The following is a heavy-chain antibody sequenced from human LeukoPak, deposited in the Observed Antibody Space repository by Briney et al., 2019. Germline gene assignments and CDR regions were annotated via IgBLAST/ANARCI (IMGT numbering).Heavy chain of an antibody. V-gene: IGHV4-39*07. D-gene: IGHD6-13*01. CDR3: AREEGVYSSSWYLNFDY. J-gene: IGHJ4*02. CDR2: IYYSGTT. Sequence: SETLSLTCTVSGGLISISTYYWGWIRQPPGKGLEWIGSIYYSGTTHYNPSLKSRVTISVDTSKNQFSLKLSSVTAADTAVYYCAREEGVYSSSWYLNFDYWGQGTLVTVSS. CDR1: GGLISISTYY.